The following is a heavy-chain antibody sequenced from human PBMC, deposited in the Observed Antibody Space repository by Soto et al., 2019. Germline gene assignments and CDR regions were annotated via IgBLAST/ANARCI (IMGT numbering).Heavy chain of an antibody. CDR1: GYSFTSNW. CDR2: IDPSDSYT. Sequence: GESLKISCKGSGYSFTSNWISWVRQMPGKGLEWMGRIDPSDSYTNYSPSFQGHVTISADKSISTAYLQWSSLKASDTAMYYCARHPKSMVRDYGMDVWGQGTTVTV. V-gene: IGHV5-10-1*01. D-gene: IGHD3-10*01. J-gene: IGHJ6*02. CDR3: ARHPKSMVRDYGMDV.